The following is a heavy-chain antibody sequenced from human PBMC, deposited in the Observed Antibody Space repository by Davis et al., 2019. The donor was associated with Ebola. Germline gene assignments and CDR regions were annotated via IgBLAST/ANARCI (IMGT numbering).Heavy chain of an antibody. CDR2: INPNSGGS. CDR1: GYNFAIYN. V-gene: IGHV1-2*02. J-gene: IGHJ3*02. Sequence: ASVQVSCKASGYNFAIYNIHWVRQARGQGLEWMGWINPNSGGSSSTQEFQGRLTLTSDTSISTAYMDLGSLQSDETAVYYCATQMGRIAPRPAFNIWGQGTLVSVSS. D-gene: IGHD5-24*01. CDR3: ATQMGRIAPRPAFNI.